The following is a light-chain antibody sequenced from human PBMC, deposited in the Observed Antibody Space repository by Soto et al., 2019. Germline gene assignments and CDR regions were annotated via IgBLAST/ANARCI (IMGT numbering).Light chain of an antibody. V-gene: IGLV2-8*01. Sequence: QSALTQPPSASGSPGQSVAISCTGTSSDVGGYNYVSWYQQHPGKVPKLMIYEVNKRPSGVPDRFSGSKSGNTASLTVSGLQAEDEADYHCSSYTTIKTVVFGGGTKVTVL. CDR3: SSYTTIKTVV. CDR2: EVN. J-gene: IGLJ2*01. CDR1: SSDVGGYNY.